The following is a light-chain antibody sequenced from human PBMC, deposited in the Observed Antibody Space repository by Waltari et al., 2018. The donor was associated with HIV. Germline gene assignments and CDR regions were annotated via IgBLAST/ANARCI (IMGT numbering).Light chain of an antibody. J-gene: IGKJ4*01. CDR1: QSVSTF. Sequence: DIVLTQSPATLSLSPGERAALSSTASQSVSTFLAWYQQRPGQAPRLLIYDASHRAAGIPARFSGSGSETEFTLTISSLESEDFAIYYCQQQTTWPPSLTFGGGTRVEIK. CDR3: QQQTTWPPSLT. CDR2: DAS. V-gene: IGKV3-11*01.